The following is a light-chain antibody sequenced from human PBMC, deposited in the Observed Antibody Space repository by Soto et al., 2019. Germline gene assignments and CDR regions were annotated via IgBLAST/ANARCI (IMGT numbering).Light chain of an antibody. CDR3: QQYYSTLPYT. Sequence: IVMTQSPDSLAVSLGERATINCKSSQSVLYSSNNKNYLAWYQQKPGQPPKLLIYWASTRESGVPDRFSGSGSGTDFTLTISSLQAEDVAVYYCQQYYSTLPYTFGRGTKLEIK. V-gene: IGKV4-1*01. CDR1: QSVLYSSNNKNY. CDR2: WAS. J-gene: IGKJ2*01.